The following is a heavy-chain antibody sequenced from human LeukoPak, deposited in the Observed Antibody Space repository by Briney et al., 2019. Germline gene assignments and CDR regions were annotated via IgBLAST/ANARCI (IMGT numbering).Heavy chain of an antibody. V-gene: IGHV1-2*06. Sequence: ASVKVSXKVSGYTFTGYYMQWVRQPPGQGLEWMGRINQKRGGTNYSQKFQGRGTMTRDTSISTTYMELSGLRSDGAAVYYCARGSDDGENWFDPWGQGTLVTVSS. CDR2: INQKRGGT. CDR1: GYTFTGYY. D-gene: IGHD3-10*01. CDR3: ARGSDDGENWFDP. J-gene: IGHJ5*02.